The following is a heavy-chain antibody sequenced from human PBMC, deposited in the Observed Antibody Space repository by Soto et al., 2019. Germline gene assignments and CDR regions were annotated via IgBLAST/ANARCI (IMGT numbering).Heavy chain of an antibody. J-gene: IGHJ4*02. D-gene: IGHD3-3*01. Sequence: PGGSLRLSCAASGFTFSSYAMSWVRQAPGKGLEWVSNIRQDGSEKYYVDSVKGRFTISRDNAKNTLYLQMNSLRAEDTAVYYCARDGVTIFGVVIIFWGQGTLVTVSS. V-gene: IGHV3-7*05. CDR2: IRQDGSEK. CDR1: GFTFSSYA. CDR3: ARDGVTIFGVVIIF.